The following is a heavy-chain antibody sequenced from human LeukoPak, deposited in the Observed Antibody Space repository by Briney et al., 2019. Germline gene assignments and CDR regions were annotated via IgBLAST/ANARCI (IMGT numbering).Heavy chain of an antibody. CDR3: ARGHDFWSGYYPQYYFDY. Sequence: GGSLRLSCAVSGFTFSSYSVNWVRQAPGKGLEWVSSISSSSSYIYYADSVKGRFTISRDNAKNSLYLQMNSLRAEDTAVYYCARGHDFWSGYYPQYYFDYWGQGTLVTVSS. CDR2: ISSSSSYI. CDR1: GFTFSSYS. J-gene: IGHJ4*02. V-gene: IGHV3-21*01. D-gene: IGHD3-3*01.